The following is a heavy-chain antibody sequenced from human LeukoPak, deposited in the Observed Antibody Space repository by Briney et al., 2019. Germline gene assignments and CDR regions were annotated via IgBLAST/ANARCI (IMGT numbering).Heavy chain of an antibody. Sequence: SETLSLTCTVPGGSISGYYWSWIRQSPGKGLEWIGYIYYTGGTDYNPSLKSQVTISVDTSKNQCSLKVTSVTAADTAVYFCARVDYGDYVLFDYWGQGTLVTVSS. CDR3: ARVDYGDYVLFDY. CDR2: IYYTGGT. D-gene: IGHD4-17*01. CDR1: GGSISGYY. V-gene: IGHV4-59*08. J-gene: IGHJ4*02.